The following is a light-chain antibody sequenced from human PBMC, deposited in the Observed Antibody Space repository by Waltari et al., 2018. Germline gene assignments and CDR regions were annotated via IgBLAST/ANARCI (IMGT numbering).Light chain of an antibody. Sequence: QSALTQPASVSGSPGQSVTIFCAGTSNDVGGYNSFSWYQEHPGQAPIVIIYDVSDRPSGVSDRFSGSKSGNTASLTISGLQAEDEADYYCSSQSSNDVVLFGGGTKLTVL. J-gene: IGLJ2*01. V-gene: IGLV2-14*01. CDR1: SNDVGGYNS. CDR2: DVS. CDR3: SSQSSNDVVL.